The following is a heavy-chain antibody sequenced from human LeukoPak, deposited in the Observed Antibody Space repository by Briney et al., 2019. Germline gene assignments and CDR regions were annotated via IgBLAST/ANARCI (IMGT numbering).Heavy chain of an antibody. Sequence: PGGTLRLSCAASGFTFSSYGMSWVRQAPGKGLEWVSAISGSGGSTYYADSVKGRFTISRDNFKNTLYLQMNSLRAEDTAVYYCAKSRDDGDYYYYMDVWGKGTTVTISS. V-gene: IGHV3-23*01. CDR1: GFTFSSYG. D-gene: IGHD4-17*01. CDR3: AKSRDDGDYYYYMDV. J-gene: IGHJ6*03. CDR2: ISGSGGST.